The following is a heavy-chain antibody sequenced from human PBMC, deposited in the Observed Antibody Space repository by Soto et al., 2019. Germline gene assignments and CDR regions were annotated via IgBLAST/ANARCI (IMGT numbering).Heavy chain of an antibody. CDR1: GFTFSNAW. D-gene: IGHD3-3*02. CDR2: IKSKTDGGTT. Sequence: GGSLRLSCAASGFTFSNAWMSWVRQAPGKGLEWVGRIKSKTDGGTTDYAAPVKGRFTISRDDSKNTLYLQMNSLKTEDTAVYYCTTETLNIRAAFDYWGQGTLVTVSS. CDR3: TTETLNIRAAFDY. J-gene: IGHJ4*02. V-gene: IGHV3-15*01.